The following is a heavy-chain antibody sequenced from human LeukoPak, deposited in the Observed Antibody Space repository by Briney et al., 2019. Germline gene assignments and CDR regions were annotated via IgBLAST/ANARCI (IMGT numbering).Heavy chain of an antibody. V-gene: IGHV1-2*02. CDR3: ARGTDCDFWSGPNLDY. Sequence: ASVKVSCKASGYTFTGYYMHWVRQAPGQGLEWMGWINPNSGGTNYAQKFQGRVTMTRDTSISTAYMELSRLRSDDTAVYYCARGTDCDFWSGPNLDYWGQGTLVTVSS. D-gene: IGHD3-3*01. CDR1: GYTFTGYY. CDR2: INPNSGGT. J-gene: IGHJ4*02.